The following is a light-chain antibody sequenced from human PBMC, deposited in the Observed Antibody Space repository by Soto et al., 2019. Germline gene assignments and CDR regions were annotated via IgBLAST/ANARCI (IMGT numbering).Light chain of an antibody. CDR1: QSVSSN. Sequence: EIVMTQSPAALSVYPGERATLSCRASQSVSSNLAWYQQKPGQAPRLLMYGASTRATGIPVRFSGSGSGTEFTLTISSLQSEDFAVYYCQQYNNWPRTFGQGTKVDIK. V-gene: IGKV3-15*01. J-gene: IGKJ1*01. CDR2: GAS. CDR3: QQYNNWPRT.